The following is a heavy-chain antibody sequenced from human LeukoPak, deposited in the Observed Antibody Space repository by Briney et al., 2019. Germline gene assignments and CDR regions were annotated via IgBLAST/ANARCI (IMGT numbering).Heavy chain of an antibody. CDR2: ISNYGSTI. J-gene: IGHJ4*02. Sequence: GGSLRLSCVVSGFTFSIYEMNWVRQAPGKGLEWVSYISNYGSTIYYADSVKGRFTISRDDSKNTLYLQMKNLRADDTAVYYCAKDGAWLRFDDWGQGILVTVSS. CDR3: AKDGAWLRFDD. D-gene: IGHD5-12*01. V-gene: IGHV3-48*03. CDR1: GFTFSIYE.